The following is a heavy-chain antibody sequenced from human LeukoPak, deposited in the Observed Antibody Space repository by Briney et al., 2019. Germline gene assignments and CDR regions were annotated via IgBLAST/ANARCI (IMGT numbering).Heavy chain of an antibody. V-gene: IGHV3-74*01. CDR1: GFTFSNYW. Sequence: GGSLRLSCAASGFTFSNYWMHWVRQAPGKGLVWVSRINTDGSSTSYVDSVKGRFTVSRDNAKNSLYLQMNSLRAEDTAVYYCARKVGATTAFDYWGQGTLVTVSS. J-gene: IGHJ4*02. D-gene: IGHD1-26*01. CDR2: INTDGSST. CDR3: ARKVGATTAFDY.